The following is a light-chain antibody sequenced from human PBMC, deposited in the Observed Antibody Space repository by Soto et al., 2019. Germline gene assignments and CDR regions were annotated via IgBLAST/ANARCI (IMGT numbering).Light chain of an antibody. CDR1: SSDVGGYNY. J-gene: IGLJ2*01. CDR3: SSYTSSSPPSSVV. V-gene: IGLV2-14*01. Sequence: QSALTQPASVSGSPGQSITISCTGTSSDVGGYNYVSWYQQHPGKAPKLMIYDVSNRPSGVSNRFSGSKSGNTASLTISGLQAEDEADYYSSSYTSSSPPSSVVFGGGTKLTVL. CDR2: DVS.